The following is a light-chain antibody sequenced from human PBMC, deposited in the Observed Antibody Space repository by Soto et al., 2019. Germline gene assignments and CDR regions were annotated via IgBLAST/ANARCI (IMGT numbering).Light chain of an antibody. CDR3: QQYDNLPLLT. CDR2: DAS. V-gene: IGKV1-33*01. J-gene: IGKJ4*01. Sequence: DIQMTQSPSSLSASVGDRVTITCQASQDIVNYLNWYQQKPGKAPKLLIYDASNLEPGVPSRFSGRGSGTDFTFTINNLQPEDVATYYCQQYDNLPLLTFGGGTKVEIK. CDR1: QDIVNY.